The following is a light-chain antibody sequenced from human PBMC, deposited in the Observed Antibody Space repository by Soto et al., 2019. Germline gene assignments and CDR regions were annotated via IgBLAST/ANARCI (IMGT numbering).Light chain of an antibody. CDR1: QGIRNE. CDR2: AAY. CDR3: LQHNSYPWT. V-gene: IGKV1-17*01. J-gene: IGKJ1*01. Sequence: DIQMTQSPSSLSASVGDRVTITCRANQGIRNELGWYQQKPGKAPKRLIYAAYNLQSGVPSRFSGSGSGTQFTLTISTLQPEDFATYYCLQHNSYPWTFGQGTKVEIK.